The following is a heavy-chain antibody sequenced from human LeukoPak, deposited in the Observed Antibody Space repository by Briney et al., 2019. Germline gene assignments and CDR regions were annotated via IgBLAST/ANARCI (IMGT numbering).Heavy chain of an antibody. J-gene: IGHJ4*02. Sequence: HGESLKISCKASGYVFANYWIGWMRQMPGKGLEWMGIIYPGDSDTRYSPSFQGQVTFSADKSISTAYLQWSSLKASDTAMYYCARLFYGSGSYKDYWGQGTLVTVSS. CDR2: IYPGDSDT. V-gene: IGHV5-51*01. D-gene: IGHD3-10*01. CDR3: ARLFYGSGSYKDY. CDR1: GYVFANYW.